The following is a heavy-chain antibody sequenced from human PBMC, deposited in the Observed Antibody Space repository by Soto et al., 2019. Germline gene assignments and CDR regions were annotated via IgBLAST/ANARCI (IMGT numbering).Heavy chain of an antibody. CDR1: GYTFTSYA. CDR3: ARSSGYYLFDDY. Sequence: QVQRVQSGDEEKKPGASVKVSCKASGYTFTSYAMHWVRQAPGQRLEWMGWINAGNGNTKYSQKFQGRVTITRDTSASTAYMELSSLRAEDTAVYYSARSSGYYLFDDYWGQGTLVTVSS. V-gene: IGHV1-3*05. CDR2: INAGNGNT. J-gene: IGHJ4*02. D-gene: IGHD3-22*01.